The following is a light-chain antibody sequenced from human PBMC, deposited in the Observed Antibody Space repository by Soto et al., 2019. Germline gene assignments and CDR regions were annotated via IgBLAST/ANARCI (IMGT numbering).Light chain of an antibody. CDR3: QQYNNWPIT. CDR1: QNVLSN. V-gene: IGKV3-15*01. Sequence: IAMTQSPATRSLSPGERGRRSWRASQNVLSNLAWYQQKPGQAPRLLTYGASTRATGLPARFSGSWSGTQVTLTISSLQSEDVAGYYCQQYNNWPITFGQGTRWRL. J-gene: IGKJ5*01. CDR2: GAS.